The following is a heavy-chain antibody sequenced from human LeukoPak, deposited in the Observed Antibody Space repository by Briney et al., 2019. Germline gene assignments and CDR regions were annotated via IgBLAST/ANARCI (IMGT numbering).Heavy chain of an antibody. V-gene: IGHV4-59*01. CDR1: GGSFSGYY. CDR3: ARDTMVRGVRYYYYGMDV. J-gene: IGHJ6*02. D-gene: IGHD3-10*01. CDR2: IYYSGST. Sequence: PSETLSLTCAVYGGSFSGYYWSWIRQPPGKGLEWIGYIYYSGSTNYNPSLKSRVTISVDTSKNQFSLELSSVTAADTAVYYCARDTMVRGVRYYYYGMDVWGQGTTVTVSS.